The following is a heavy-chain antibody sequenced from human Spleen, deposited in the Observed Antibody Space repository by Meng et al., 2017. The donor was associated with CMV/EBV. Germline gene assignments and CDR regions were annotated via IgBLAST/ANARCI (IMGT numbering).Heavy chain of an antibody. CDR1: GFTFSTYA. J-gene: IGHJ3*02. Sequence: GGSLRLSCAASGFTFSTYAMHWVRQAPGKGLEWVAVISSDGTNKYYADSVKGRFTISRDNSKNSLYLQMNNLRAEDTAVYYCARGGDYDILTGYSNAFDIWGQGTMVTVSS. V-gene: IGHV3-30*04. CDR3: ARGGDYDILTGYSNAFDI. D-gene: IGHD3-9*01. CDR2: ISSDGTNK.